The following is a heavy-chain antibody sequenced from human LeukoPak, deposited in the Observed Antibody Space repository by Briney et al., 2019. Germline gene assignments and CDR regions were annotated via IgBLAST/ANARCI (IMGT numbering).Heavy chain of an antibody. Sequence: PSETLSLTCTVSGGSISSNSYYWGWIRQPPGKGLEWIGSIYYSGSPYYNPSLKSRVTISVDTSKNQFSLKLTSVTAADTAVYYCASKECSSGASGYWGQGTLVTVSS. CDR1: GGSISSNSYY. J-gene: IGHJ4*02. CDR3: ASKECSSGASGY. D-gene: IGHD6-19*01. V-gene: IGHV4-39*07. CDR2: IYYSGSP.